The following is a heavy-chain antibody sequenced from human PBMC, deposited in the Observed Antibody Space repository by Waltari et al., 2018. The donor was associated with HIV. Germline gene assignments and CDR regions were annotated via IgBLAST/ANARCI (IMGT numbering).Heavy chain of an antibody. D-gene: IGHD3-16*01. CDR3: ASARETMGVDFDS. Sequence: QVQLVQSGAAVKKPGSSVKGYCKAYGGALSSSPINWGRKAPGQVLEWLGRIIPMSNTPNNAQKFQGRVTTTADKSTSTAYMELTSLRSDDTAVYYCASARETMGVDFDSWGLGTLVTVSS. V-gene: IGHV1-69*08. J-gene: IGHJ4*02. CDR2: IIPMSNTP. CDR1: GGALSSSP.